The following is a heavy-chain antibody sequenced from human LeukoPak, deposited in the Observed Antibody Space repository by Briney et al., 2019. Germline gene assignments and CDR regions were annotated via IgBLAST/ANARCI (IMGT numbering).Heavy chain of an antibody. Sequence: SGGSLRLSCAASGFTVSSNYMSWVRQAPGKGLEWVSVIYSGGSTYYADSVKGRFTISRDNSKNTLYLQMDSLRAEDTAVYYCARKQWELGAFDIWGQGTMVTVSS. CDR2: IYSGGST. J-gene: IGHJ3*02. CDR1: GFTVSSNY. D-gene: IGHD1-26*01. V-gene: IGHV3-53*01. CDR3: ARKQWELGAFDI.